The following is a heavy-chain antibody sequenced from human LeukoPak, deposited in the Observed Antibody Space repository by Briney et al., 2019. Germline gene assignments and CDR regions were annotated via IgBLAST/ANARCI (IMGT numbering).Heavy chain of an antibody. D-gene: IGHD6-19*01. CDR2: ISYDGSNK. CDR1: GFTFSSYA. V-gene: IGHV3-30-3*01. Sequence: PGGSLRLSCAAPGFTFSSYAMHWVRQAPGKGLEWVAVISYDGSNKYYADSVKGRFTISRDNSKNTLYLQMNSLRAEDTAVYYCARDPLPYSSGWGYFDYWGQGTLVTVSS. J-gene: IGHJ4*02. CDR3: ARDPLPYSSGWGYFDY.